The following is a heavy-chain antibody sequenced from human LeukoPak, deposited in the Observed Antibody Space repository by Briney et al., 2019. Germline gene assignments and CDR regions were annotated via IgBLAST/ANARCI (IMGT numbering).Heavy chain of an antibody. D-gene: IGHD2-15*01. V-gene: IGHV3-23*01. CDR2: FDGNADGT. CDR1: GFTFSRFG. J-gene: IGHJ4*02. CDR3: AKPRIIGLGWAQFDY. Sequence: GGFLSLSCVTSGFTFSRFGMTWVRQPPGKGLEWVASFDGNADGTYYADSVKGRCTISRDNSKNTLYLQMNSLRAEDTAIYYCAKPRIIGLGWAQFDYWGQGSLVTVSS.